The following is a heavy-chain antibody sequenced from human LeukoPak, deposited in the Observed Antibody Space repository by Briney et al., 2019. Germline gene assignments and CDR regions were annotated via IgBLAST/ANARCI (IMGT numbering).Heavy chain of an antibody. CDR1: GGSFSGYY. D-gene: IGHD2-2*01. Sequence: SETLSLTCAVYGGSFSGYYWSWIRQPPGKGLEWIGEINHSGSTNYNPSLKSRVTISVDTSKNQFSLKLSSVTAADTAVYYCARGIVVVPAHRLNWFDPWGQGTLVTVSS. CDR3: ARGIVVVPAHRLNWFDP. V-gene: IGHV4-34*01. J-gene: IGHJ5*02. CDR2: INHSGST.